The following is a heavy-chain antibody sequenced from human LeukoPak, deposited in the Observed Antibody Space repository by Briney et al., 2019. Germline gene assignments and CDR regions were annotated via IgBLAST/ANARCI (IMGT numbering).Heavy chain of an antibody. Sequence: ASVKASCKASGYTFTGYYMHWVRQAPGQGLEWMGRINPNSGGTNYAQKFQGRVTMTRDTSISTAYMELSRLRSDDTAVYYCARGIAVAGTWGNWFDPWGQGTLVTVSS. CDR1: GYTFTGYY. D-gene: IGHD6-19*01. J-gene: IGHJ5*02. CDR2: INPNSGGT. CDR3: ARGIAVAGTWGNWFDP. V-gene: IGHV1-2*06.